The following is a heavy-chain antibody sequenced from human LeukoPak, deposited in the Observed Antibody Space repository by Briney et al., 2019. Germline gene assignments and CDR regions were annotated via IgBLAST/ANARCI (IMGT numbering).Heavy chain of an antibody. CDR3: ARRGGNSRYFDL. V-gene: IGHV4-34*01. CDR1: GFTFSSYA. D-gene: IGHD4-23*01. CDR2: INHSGST. Sequence: GSLRLSCAASGFTFSSYAMSWIRQPPGKGLEWIGEINHSGSTNYNPSLKSRVTISVDTSKNQFPLKLSSVTAADTAVYYCARRGGNSRYFDLWGRGTLVTVSS. J-gene: IGHJ2*01.